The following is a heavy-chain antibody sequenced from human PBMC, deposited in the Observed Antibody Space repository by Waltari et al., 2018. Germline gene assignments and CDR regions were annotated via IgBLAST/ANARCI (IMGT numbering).Heavy chain of an antibody. CDR2: IYHSGST. V-gene: IGHV4-38-2*01. CDR1: GYSISSGYY. CDR3: ARRETQYWYFDL. Sequence: QVQLQESGPGLVKPSETLSLTCAVSGYSISSGYYWGWIRQPPGKGLEWIGSIYHSGSTYYTPSLKSRVTISVDTSKNQFSLKLSSVTAADTAVYYCARRETQYWYFDLWGRGTLVTVSS. J-gene: IGHJ2*01. D-gene: IGHD1-26*01.